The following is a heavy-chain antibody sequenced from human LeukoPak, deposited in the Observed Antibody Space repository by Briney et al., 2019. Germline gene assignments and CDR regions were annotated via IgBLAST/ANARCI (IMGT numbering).Heavy chain of an antibody. Sequence: GASVKVSCKASGYTFTSYAMHWVRQAPGQGLEWMGGIIPIFGTANYAQKFQGRVTITADESTSTAYMELSSLRSEDTAVYYCAKRYGSGSYYDYWGQGTLVTVSS. CDR1: GYTFTSYA. CDR2: IIPIFGTA. V-gene: IGHV1-69*13. CDR3: AKRYGSGSYYDY. D-gene: IGHD3-10*01. J-gene: IGHJ4*02.